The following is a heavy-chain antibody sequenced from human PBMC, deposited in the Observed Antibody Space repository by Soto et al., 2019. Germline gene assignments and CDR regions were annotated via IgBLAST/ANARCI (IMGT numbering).Heavy chain of an antibody. V-gene: IGHV3-74*01. CDR2: IISDGSIT. D-gene: IGHD2-21*01. CDR1: GFTFSLSW. CDR3: ARDLENCGGECSSAFDI. Sequence: EAQLEESGGGLVQPGGSLGLSCAASGFTFSLSWRHWFRQGPGNSPYGFSRIISDGSITTYADSVKGRFTISRDNAKKTLYLQMNSLTAADTAVYYCARDLENCGGECSSAFDIWGQGTMVTVSS. J-gene: IGHJ3*02.